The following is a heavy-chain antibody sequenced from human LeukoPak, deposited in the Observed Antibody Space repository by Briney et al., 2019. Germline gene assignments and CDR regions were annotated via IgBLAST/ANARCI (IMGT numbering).Heavy chain of an antibody. CDR2: MNPNSGNT. CDR1: GYTFTSYD. Sequence: ASVKVSCKASGYTFTSYDINWVRQATGQGLEWMGWMNPNSGNTGYAQKFQGRVIITRNTSISTAYMELSSLRSEDTAVYYCARGLGGSYGFDYWGQGTLVTVSS. J-gene: IGHJ4*02. CDR3: ARGLGGSYGFDY. V-gene: IGHV1-8*03. D-gene: IGHD1-26*01.